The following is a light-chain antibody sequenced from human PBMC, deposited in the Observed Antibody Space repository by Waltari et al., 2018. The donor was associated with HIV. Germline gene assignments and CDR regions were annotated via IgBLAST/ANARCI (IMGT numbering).Light chain of an antibody. Sequence: QSVLTQPPSASWTPAQRPTIPCSGSSSNIGSNYAYWYQQLPGTAPKLLHYSNTQRPSGVPDRISGSKSGTSASLAISGLQSVDEADYYCAAWDDSLNAWVFGGGTKLTV. CDR3: AAWDDSLNAWV. V-gene: IGLV1-44*01. J-gene: IGLJ3*02. CDR2: SNT. CDR1: SSNIGSNY.